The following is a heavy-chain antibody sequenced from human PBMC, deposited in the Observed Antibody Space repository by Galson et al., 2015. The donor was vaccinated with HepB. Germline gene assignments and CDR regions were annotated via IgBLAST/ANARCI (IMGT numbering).Heavy chain of an antibody. CDR3: ARDPFLWSGYWDYDY. D-gene: IGHD3-3*01. CDR2: INSSSSYI. J-gene: IGHJ4*02. CDR1: GFTFSSYS. V-gene: IGHV3-21*01. Sequence: SLRLSCAASGFTFSSYSMNWVRQAPGKGLEWVSSINSSSSYIYYADSVKGRFTISRDNAKNSLYLQMNSLRAEDTAAYYCARDPFLWSGYWDYDYWGQGTLVTVSS.